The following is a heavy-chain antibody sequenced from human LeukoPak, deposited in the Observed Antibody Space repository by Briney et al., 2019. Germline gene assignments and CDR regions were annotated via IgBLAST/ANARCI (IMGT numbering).Heavy chain of an antibody. V-gene: IGHV1-18*01. CDR3: ARDAPYNYYDLLSGYYKPEAFDM. CDR2: ISAYKGNT. J-gene: IGHJ3*02. Sequence: ASVKVSCKASGYSIITYGLSWVRQAPGQGLEWMGWISAYKGNTNYAQKFKGKVTMTTDTSTSTAYMELRSLRSGDTAVYFCARDAPYNYYDLLSGYYKPEAFDMWGQGTMVTVSS. CDR1: GYSIITYG. D-gene: IGHD3-9*01.